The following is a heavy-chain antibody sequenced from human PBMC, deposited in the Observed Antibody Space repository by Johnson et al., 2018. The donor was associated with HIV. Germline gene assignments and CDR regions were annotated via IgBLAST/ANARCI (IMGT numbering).Heavy chain of an antibody. D-gene: IGHD5-12*01. J-gene: IGHJ3*02. Sequence: EVQLVESGGGLVQPGGSLRLSCAASGFTVSSNYMSWVRQAPGKGLEWVSVIYSGGSTYYADSVKGRFTISRDNSKNTLYLQMNSLRAEDTAVYYCARDLGVATAKVNAFDIWGQGTMVTVSS. CDR2: IYSGGST. CDR1: GFTVSSNY. CDR3: ARDLGVATAKVNAFDI. V-gene: IGHV3-66*01.